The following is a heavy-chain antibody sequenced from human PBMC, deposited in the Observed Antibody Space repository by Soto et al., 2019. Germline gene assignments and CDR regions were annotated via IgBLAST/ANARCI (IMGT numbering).Heavy chain of an antibody. V-gene: IGHV3-72*01. CDR1: GFTFSDHY. J-gene: IGHJ3*02. CDR2: TRNKANSYTT. CDR3: ARGGYYDSDAFDI. Sequence: GGSLRLSCAASGFTFSDHYMDWVRQAPGKGLEWVGRTRNKANSYTTEYAASVKGRFTISRDDSKNSLYLQMNSLKTEDTAVYYCARGGYYDSDAFDIWGQGTMVTVSS. D-gene: IGHD3-22*01.